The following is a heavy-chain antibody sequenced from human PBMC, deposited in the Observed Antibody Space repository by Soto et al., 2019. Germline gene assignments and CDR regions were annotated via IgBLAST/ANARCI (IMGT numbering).Heavy chain of an antibody. CDR3: ARDRRYGDSGYYYGVDV. V-gene: IGHV1-69*08. CDR2: ILPILAIA. CDR1: GGTFSSYT. Sequence: QVQLVQSGAEVKRPGSSVKVSCKASGGTFSSYTITWVRQAPGQGFEWMGRILPILAIANYAHKFQGRVTITTDKSTSTVYMERSSLRSEDTAVYFCARDRRYGDSGYYYGVDVWGQGTMVTVSS. J-gene: IGHJ6*02. D-gene: IGHD4-17*01.